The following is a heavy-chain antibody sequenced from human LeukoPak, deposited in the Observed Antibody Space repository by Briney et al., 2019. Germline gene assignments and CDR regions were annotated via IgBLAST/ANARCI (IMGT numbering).Heavy chain of an antibody. CDR1: GYTLTELS. V-gene: IGHV1-24*01. CDR2: FDPEDGET. J-gene: IGHJ4*02. D-gene: IGHD5-24*01. CDR3: ATAPGRWLQFRFHY. Sequence: ASGKVSCKVSGYTLTELSMHWVRQAPGKGLEWMGGFDPEDGETIYAQKFQGRVTMTEDTSTDTAYMELSSLRSEDTAVYYCATAPGRWLQFRFHYWGQGTLVTVSS.